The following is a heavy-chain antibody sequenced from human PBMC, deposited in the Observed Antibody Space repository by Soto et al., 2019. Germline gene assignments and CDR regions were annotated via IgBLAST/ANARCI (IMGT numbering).Heavy chain of an antibody. CDR1: GFTFGVYN. Sequence: QVRLEESGGGVVQPGRSLRLSCASSGFTFGVYNMQWVRQAPGKGLECVSLISYIGGNEYYADSLKGRFTISRDNSQNKLYLQINCLMPEDSGIYYWASGQWDLTGRPAVITAGASFDPWGQGAQV. J-gene: IGHJ5*01. V-gene: IGHV3-30*03. D-gene: IGHD3-22*01. CDR3: ASGQWDLTGRPAVITAGASFDP. CDR2: ISYIGGNE.